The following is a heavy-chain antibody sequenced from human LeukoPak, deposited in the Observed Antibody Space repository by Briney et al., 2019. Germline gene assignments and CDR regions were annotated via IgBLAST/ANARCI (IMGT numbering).Heavy chain of an antibody. D-gene: IGHD3-10*01. CDR3: ALWFGEFTYYYYYYGMDV. V-gene: IGHV3-74*01. CDR2: TSTDGSTT. CDR1: GFTFSRYW. J-gene: IGHJ6*02. Sequence: GGSLRLSCAASGFTFSRYWMHWVRQAPGKGLVWVSSTSTDGSTTVYGDSVKGRFTISRDNGKNTLDLQLNSLRVEDTAVYYCALWFGEFTYYYYYYGMDVWGQGTTVTVSS.